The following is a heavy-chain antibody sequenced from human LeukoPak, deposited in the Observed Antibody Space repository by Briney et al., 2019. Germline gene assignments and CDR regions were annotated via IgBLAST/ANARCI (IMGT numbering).Heavy chain of an antibody. CDR3: ARDPRREFDY. CDR1: GFTFSPYW. D-gene: IGHD1-26*01. V-gene: IGHV3-74*01. J-gene: IGHJ4*02. Sequence: GGSLRLSCAASGFTFSPYWMYWVRQAPGKGLVWVSRINSDGSTTDYAESVKGRFTISRDNAKNTLYLQMNSLRAEDTAVYYCARDPRREFDYWGQGTLVTVSS. CDR2: INSDGSTT.